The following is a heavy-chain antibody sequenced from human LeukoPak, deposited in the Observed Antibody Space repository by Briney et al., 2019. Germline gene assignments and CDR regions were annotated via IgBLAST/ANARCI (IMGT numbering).Heavy chain of an antibody. Sequence: GGSLRLPCAASGFTFSSYVMTWVRQAPGKGLEWVSSISGSGGSPYYADSAKGRFTISRDNSKNTLYLQMNNLRAEDTAIYYCAKDRQSSSSSHFFDSWGQGTLVTVSS. CDR3: AKDRQSSSSSHFFDS. CDR2: ISGSGGSP. CDR1: GFTFSSYV. D-gene: IGHD6-6*01. J-gene: IGHJ4*02. V-gene: IGHV3-23*01.